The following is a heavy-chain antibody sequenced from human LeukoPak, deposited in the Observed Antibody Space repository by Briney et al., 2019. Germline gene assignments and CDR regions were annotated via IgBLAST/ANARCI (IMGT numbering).Heavy chain of an antibody. J-gene: IGHJ4*02. CDR1: GFTFSRYS. Sequence: GGSLRLSCVASGFTFSRYSMNWVRQAPGKGLEWVSIIDTGVSTYYADSVKGRFTISRDNSKNTLYLQMNSLRAEDTAVYYCARDLNFWGQGTLLTVSS. CDR3: ARDLNF. CDR2: IDTGVST. V-gene: IGHV3-53*01.